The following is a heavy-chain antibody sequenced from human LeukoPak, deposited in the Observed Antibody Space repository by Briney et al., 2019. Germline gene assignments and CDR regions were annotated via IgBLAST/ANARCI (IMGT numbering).Heavy chain of an antibody. Sequence: PGGSLRLSCAASGFTFSDYYMSWIRQAPGKGLEWVSYISSSGSTIYYADSVKGRFTISRDNAKNSLYLQMNCLRAEDTAVYYCARSEGDLPRPAYYYYMDVWGKGTTVTISS. J-gene: IGHJ6*03. V-gene: IGHV3-11*01. CDR3: ARSEGDLPRPAYYYYMDV. D-gene: IGHD2-21*02. CDR2: ISSSGSTI. CDR1: GFTFSDYY.